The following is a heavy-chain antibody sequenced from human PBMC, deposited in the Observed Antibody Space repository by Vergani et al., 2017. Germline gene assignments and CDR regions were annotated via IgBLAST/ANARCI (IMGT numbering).Heavy chain of an antibody. D-gene: IGHD3-10*01. J-gene: IGHJ4*02. CDR3: AKGRAYYYGSGPDDY. Sequence: QVQLVESGGGVVQPGRSLRLSCAASGFTFSSYGMHWVRQAPGKGVEWGAVISYDGSKKNYADSVKGRFTISRDNSKNTLYLQMNSLRAEDTAVYYCAKGRAYYYGSGPDDYWGQGTLVTVSS. V-gene: IGHV3-30*18. CDR2: ISYDGSKK. CDR1: GFTFSSYG.